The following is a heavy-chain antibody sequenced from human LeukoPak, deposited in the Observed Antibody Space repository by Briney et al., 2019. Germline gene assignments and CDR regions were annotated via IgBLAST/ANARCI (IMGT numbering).Heavy chain of an antibody. J-gene: IGHJ4*02. CDR1: GFTFSSYS. CDR3: ASRVPSDY. D-gene: IGHD2-2*01. V-gene: IGHV3-21*01. Sequence: PGGSLRLSCAASGFTFSSYSMNWVRQAPGKGLEWVSSISSSSSYIYYADSVKGRFTISRDNAKNSLCLQMNSLSAEDTAVYYCASRVPSDYWGQGTLVTVSS. CDR2: ISSSSSYI.